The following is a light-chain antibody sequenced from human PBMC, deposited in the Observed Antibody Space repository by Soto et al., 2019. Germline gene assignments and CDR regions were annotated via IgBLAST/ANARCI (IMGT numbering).Light chain of an antibody. J-gene: IGLJ2*01. V-gene: IGLV1-51*01. CDR3: GTWDSSLSVGV. Sequence: QSVLTQPPSVSAAPGQKVTISCSGSSSNIGHNYVCWYQQFPGTAPKLLIYDNDKRPSGIPDRFSGSKSGTSATLDITGLQTGDEAEYYCGTWDSSLSVGVFGGGTKVTVL. CDR1: SSNIGHNY. CDR2: DND.